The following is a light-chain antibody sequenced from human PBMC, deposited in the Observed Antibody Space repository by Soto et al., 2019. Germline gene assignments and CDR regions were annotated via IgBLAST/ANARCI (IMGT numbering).Light chain of an antibody. J-gene: IGKJ2*01. CDR1: QSVGTY. CDR2: GAS. Sequence: EIVLTQSPDTLSLSPGERATLSCRASQSVGTYLVWYQQKPGQAPRLLIYGASNRATGIPARFSGSGSGTDFTLTISSLEPADFAVDYCQQRSNGFGQGTKLEIK. V-gene: IGKV3-11*01. CDR3: QQRSNG.